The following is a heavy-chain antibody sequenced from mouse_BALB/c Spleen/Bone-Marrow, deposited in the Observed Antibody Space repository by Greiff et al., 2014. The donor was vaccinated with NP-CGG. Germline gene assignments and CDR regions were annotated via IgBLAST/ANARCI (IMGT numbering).Heavy chain of an antibody. CDR2: IWGGGST. J-gene: IGHJ1*01. V-gene: IGHV2-6-5*01. CDR3: AKLGRSYYYFDV. Sequence: VQLQDSGPGLVSPSQSLSITCTVSGFSLTDYGVSWIRQPPGKGLEWLGVIWGGGSTYYNSALKSRLSISKDNSKSQVFLKMNSLQTVDTAMYYCAKLGRSYYYFDVWGAGTTVTVSS. D-gene: IGHD1-1*01. CDR1: GFSLTDYG.